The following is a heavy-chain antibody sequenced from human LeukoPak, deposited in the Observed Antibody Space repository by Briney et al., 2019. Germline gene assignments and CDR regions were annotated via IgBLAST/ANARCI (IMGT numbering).Heavy chain of an antibody. CDR2: ISAYNGNT. CDR3: AGGRRSIAARGGFDY. V-gene: IGHV1-18*01. CDR1: GYTFTSYG. Sequence: ASVTVSCKASGYTFTSYGISWVRQAPGQGLEWMGWISAYNGNTNYAQKLQGRVTMTTDTSTSTAYLELRSLSSDDTAVYYCAGGRRSIAARGGFDYWGQGTLVTVSS. J-gene: IGHJ4*02. D-gene: IGHD6-6*01.